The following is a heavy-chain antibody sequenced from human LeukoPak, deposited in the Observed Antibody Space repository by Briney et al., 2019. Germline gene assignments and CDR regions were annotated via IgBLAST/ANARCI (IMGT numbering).Heavy chain of an antibody. V-gene: IGHV3-23*01. Sequence: GGSLRLSCAASGFTFSSHGINWVRQAPGKGLEWVSGISPSGGSTYYADSVKGRFTISRDNSKNTLYLQMNSLRAEDTAVYYRAKEVTGIVGATPLRYWGQGTLVTVSS. CDR3: AKEVTGIVGATPLRY. J-gene: IGHJ4*02. D-gene: IGHD1-26*01. CDR1: GFTFSSHG. CDR2: ISPSGGST.